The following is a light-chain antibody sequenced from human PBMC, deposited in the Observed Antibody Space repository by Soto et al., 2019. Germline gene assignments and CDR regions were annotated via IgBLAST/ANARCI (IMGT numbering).Light chain of an antibody. CDR3: LHTYSSPPYS. J-gene: IGKJ2*03. Sequence: DIQMTQSPYSLSASVGDRVTITCRASQSISTYLSWYQQKPGKAPYLIIYAASSLQTGVPSLYSGSGSQTDVTLTISTLQHEGSANYCCLHTYSSPPYSCGRGTKGVIK. V-gene: IGKV1-39*01. CDR2: AAS. CDR1: QSISTY.